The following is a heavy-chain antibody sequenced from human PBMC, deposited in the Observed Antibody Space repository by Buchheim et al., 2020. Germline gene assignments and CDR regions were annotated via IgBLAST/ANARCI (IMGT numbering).Heavy chain of an antibody. J-gene: IGHJ4*02. V-gene: IGHV3-7*01. Sequence: EVQLVESGGGLAQPGGSLRLSCAASGFTFSNYWMSWVRQAPGKGLEWVANIKEDGTEVHFVDSVKGRFFISRDNASNSMYLQLNSLRVEDSAMYYCVRFGIVPPIYYFDYWGQGT. CDR2: IKEDGTEV. CDR1: GFTFSNYW. D-gene: IGHD2/OR15-2a*01. CDR3: VRFGIVPPIYYFDY.